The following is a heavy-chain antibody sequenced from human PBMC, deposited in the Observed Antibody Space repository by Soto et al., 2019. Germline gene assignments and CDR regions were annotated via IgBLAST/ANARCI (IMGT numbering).Heavy chain of an antibody. CDR3: ARGEAYNNYPSS. CDR2: IHHRGST. Sequence: QVQFQQWGAGLLKPSETLSLTCAASGGSLSDYYWLWIRQSPGKGLEWIGDIHHRGSTNYNPSLKSLVTISRDTSTYQFSLRLTSVTAADTAVYFGARGEAYNNYPSSWSQGSLVTVSS. V-gene: IGHV4-34*01. D-gene: IGHD4-4*01. CDR1: GGSLSDYY. J-gene: IGHJ4*02.